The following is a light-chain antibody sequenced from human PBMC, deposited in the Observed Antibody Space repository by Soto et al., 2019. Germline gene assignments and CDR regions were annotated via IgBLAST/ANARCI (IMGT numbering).Light chain of an antibody. CDR3: QQYNNWPWT. J-gene: IGKJ1*01. CDR2: AAS. CDR1: QRVTNH. Sequence: ETVITQSPVPLSVSPGDTATLSCRASQRVTNHFAWYQQRPGQAPRLLIYAASTTAGGVPVRFSSSGSETEFTLAFRSLQSEDFALDYCQQYNNWPWTFGQGTKVDIK. V-gene: IGKV3-15*01.